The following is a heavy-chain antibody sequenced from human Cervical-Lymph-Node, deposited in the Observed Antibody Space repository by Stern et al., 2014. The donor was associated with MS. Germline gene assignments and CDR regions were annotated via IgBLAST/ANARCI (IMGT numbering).Heavy chain of an antibody. CDR1: GDSITSDTW. CDR3: ARASLGGYDWFDP. D-gene: IGHD5-12*01. Sequence: QVQLQESGPGLVKASGTLSLTCAVSGDSITSDTWWSWVRQPPRKGLEWIGEIHHSGTTNYNPSLESRLTSSLDKSNNQFSLNRNSVTAADTAVYYCARASLGGYDWFDPWGQGTLVTVSS. J-gene: IGHJ5*02. V-gene: IGHV4-4*02. CDR2: IHHSGTT.